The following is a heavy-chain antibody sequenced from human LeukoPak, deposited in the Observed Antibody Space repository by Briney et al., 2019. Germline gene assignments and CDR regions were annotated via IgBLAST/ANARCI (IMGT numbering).Heavy chain of an antibody. CDR2: IYYSGST. J-gene: IGHJ4*02. CDR1: GGPISGYY. D-gene: IGHD3-22*01. Sequence: SETLSFTCTFPGGPISGYYWGWIGQPPGKGLDGIGSIYYSGSTYYNPSLKSRVTISVDTSKNQFSLKLSSVTAAGTAVYYCARHPIYDSSALPPSNWGQGTLVTVSS. V-gene: IGHV4-39*01. CDR3: ARHPIYDSSALPPSN.